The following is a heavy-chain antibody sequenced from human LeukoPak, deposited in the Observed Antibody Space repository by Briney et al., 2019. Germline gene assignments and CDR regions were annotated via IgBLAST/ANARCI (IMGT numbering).Heavy chain of an antibody. D-gene: IGHD2-21*02. CDR1: GGPISSYY. CDR2: THHSGNN. V-gene: IGHV4-59*01. CDR3: ARSGGWVTAFWYFEV. Sequence: SETLSLTCTVSGGPISSYYWSWIRQTPGKGVEWIGYTHHSGNNNYNPSLKSRVTISQDMSKNRFSLRLTSVTAADTAVYYCARSGGWVTAFWYFEVSGRGTLVTVPS. J-gene: IGHJ2*01.